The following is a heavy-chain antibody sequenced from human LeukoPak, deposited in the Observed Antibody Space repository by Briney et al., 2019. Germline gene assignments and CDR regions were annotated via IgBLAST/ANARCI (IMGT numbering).Heavy chain of an antibody. D-gene: IGHD6-6*01. Sequence: GGSLRLSCAASGFTFSSYAMSWVRQAPGKGLEWVSAISGSDGSTYYADSVKGRFTISRDNSKNTLYLQMNSLRAEDTAVYYCATTYSSSSSYWGQGTLVTVSS. CDR1: GFTFSSYA. CDR2: ISGSDGST. J-gene: IGHJ4*02. V-gene: IGHV3-23*01. CDR3: ATTYSSSSSY.